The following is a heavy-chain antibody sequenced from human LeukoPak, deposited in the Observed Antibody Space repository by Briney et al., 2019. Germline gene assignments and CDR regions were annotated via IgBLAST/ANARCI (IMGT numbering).Heavy chain of an antibody. CDR3: ATDYTDYSLDY. D-gene: IGHD4-11*01. CDR2: MNPNSGNT. V-gene: IGHV1-8*01. Sequence: ASVKVSCKASGYTFTNYDINWVRQATGQGLEWMGWMNPNSGNTGYAQKFQGRVTMTRNTSISTAYMELSSLTYEDTAVYYCATDYTDYSLDYWGQGTLVTVSS. CDR1: GYTFTNYD. J-gene: IGHJ4*02.